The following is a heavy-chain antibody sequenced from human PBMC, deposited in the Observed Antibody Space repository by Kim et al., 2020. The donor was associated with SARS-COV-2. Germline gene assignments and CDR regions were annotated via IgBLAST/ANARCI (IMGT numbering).Heavy chain of an antibody. CDR1: EFTFSDYV. Sequence: GGSLRLSCVASEFTFSDYVMSWVRQAPGKGLEWLSSISGTSRYIYYADSMKGRFTISRDNVRNSLYLQMNSLRAEDTAVYYCARDRSSSWARVTDYYYLDVWGTGTPVSVFS. J-gene: IGHJ6*03. D-gene: IGHD6-13*01. CDR3: ARDRSSSWARVTDYYYLDV. V-gene: IGHV3-21*01. CDR2: ISGTSRYI.